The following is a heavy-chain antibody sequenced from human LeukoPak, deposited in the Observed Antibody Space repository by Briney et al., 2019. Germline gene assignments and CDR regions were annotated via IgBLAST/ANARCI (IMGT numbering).Heavy chain of an antibody. J-gene: IGHJ5*02. CDR3: ARVYVTVVRGSWFDP. V-gene: IGHV4-34*01. Sequence: SETLSLACAVYGGSLSGYSWTWIRQPPGKELEWIGEINHSGGTSYNASLTSRVTISADTSQNQFSLKPRSVTAADTAVYYCARVYVTVVRGSWFDPWGQGTLVTVSS. D-gene: IGHD3-10*01. CDR2: INHSGGT. CDR1: GGSLSGYS.